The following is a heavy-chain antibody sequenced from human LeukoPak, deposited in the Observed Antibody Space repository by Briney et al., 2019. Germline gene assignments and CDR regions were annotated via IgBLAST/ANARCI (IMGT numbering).Heavy chain of an antibody. V-gene: IGHV3-11*01. CDR2: ISSSGSTI. CDR3: ARSSYYGSGPYAFDI. D-gene: IGHD3-10*01. Sequence: GGSLRLSCAASGFTFSDYYMSWIRQAPVKGLEWVSYISSSGSTIYYADSVKGRLTISRDNAKNSLYLQMNSLRAEDTAVYYCARSSYYGSGPYAFDIWGQGTMVTVSS. J-gene: IGHJ3*02. CDR1: GFTFSDYY.